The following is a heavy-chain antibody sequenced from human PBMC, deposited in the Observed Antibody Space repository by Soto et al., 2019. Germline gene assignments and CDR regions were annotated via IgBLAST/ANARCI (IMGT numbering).Heavy chain of an antibody. V-gene: IGHV3-23*04. Sequence: VQLVESGGGVVQPGRSLRLSCVVSGFPFSAYAMSWVRQAPGKGLQWVSGVGGSDSDKHYADSVRGRFIVSRDNSKNTLYLQMNSLRADDTAVYYCAKDATAVNGVWDPFDMWGQGTEVTVSS. D-gene: IGHD2-8*01. J-gene: IGHJ3*02. CDR1: GFPFSAYA. CDR3: AKDATAVNGVWDPFDM. CDR2: VGGSDSDK.